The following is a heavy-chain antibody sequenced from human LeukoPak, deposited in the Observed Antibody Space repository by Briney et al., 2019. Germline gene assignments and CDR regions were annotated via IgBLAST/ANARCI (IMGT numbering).Heavy chain of an antibody. Sequence: GGSLRLSCAASGLTFSSYAMSWVRQAPGKGLEWVSAISGSSGHTYYADSAKGRFTISRDNSRNTLFLQMSGLRAEDMAVYYCAKGGSGIAQAADFDYWGQGTLVTVSS. V-gene: IGHV3-23*01. CDR3: AKGGSGIAQAADFDY. J-gene: IGHJ4*02. CDR2: ISGSSGHT. D-gene: IGHD6-13*01. CDR1: GLTFSSYA.